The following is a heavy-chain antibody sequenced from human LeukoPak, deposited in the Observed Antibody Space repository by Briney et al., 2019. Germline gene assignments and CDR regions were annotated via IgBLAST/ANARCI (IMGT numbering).Heavy chain of an antibody. V-gene: IGHV1-18*01. CDR2: ISAYNGNT. D-gene: IGHD3-16*01. CDR1: GYIFTSYA. Sequence: ASVKVSCKASGYIFTSYAMNWVRQAPGQGLEWMGWISAYNGNTNYAQKLQGRVTMTTDTSTSTAYMELRSLRSDDTAVYYCARQRAMGYFDYWGQGTLVTVSS. J-gene: IGHJ4*02. CDR3: ARQRAMGYFDY.